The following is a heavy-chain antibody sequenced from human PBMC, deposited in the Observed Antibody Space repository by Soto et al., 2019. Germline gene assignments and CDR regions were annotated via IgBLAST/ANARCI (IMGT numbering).Heavy chain of an antibody. CDR2: ISAYNGNT. J-gene: IGHJ4*02. CDR1: GYTFTSYG. D-gene: IGHD3-10*01. CDR3: ASGADYYGSGMPDDY. Sequence: QVQLVQSGAEVKEPGASVKVSCKASGYTFTSYGISWVRQAPGQGLEWMGWISAYNGNTNYAQKLQGRVTMTTDTSTSTAYMELRSLRSDDTAVYYCASGADYYGSGMPDDYWGQGTLVTVSS. V-gene: IGHV1-18*01.